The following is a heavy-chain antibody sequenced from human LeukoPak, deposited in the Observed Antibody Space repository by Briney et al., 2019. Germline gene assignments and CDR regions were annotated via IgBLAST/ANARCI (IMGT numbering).Heavy chain of an antibody. CDR1: GGSFSGYY. CDR3: ARVLDYDILTGLNDY. D-gene: IGHD3-9*01. V-gene: IGHV4-34*01. Sequence: SETLSLTCAVYGGSFSGYYWGWIRQPPGKGLEWIGEINHSGSTNYNPSLKSRVTISVDTSKNQFSLKLSSVTAADTAVYYCARVLDYDILTGLNDYWGQGTLVTVSS. J-gene: IGHJ4*02. CDR2: INHSGST.